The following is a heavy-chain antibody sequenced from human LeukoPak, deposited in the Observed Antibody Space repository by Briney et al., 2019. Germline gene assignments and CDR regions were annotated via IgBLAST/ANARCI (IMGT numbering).Heavy chain of an antibody. J-gene: IGHJ6*02. CDR2: IYYSGST. D-gene: IGHD6-6*01. V-gene: IGHV4-59*01. CDR1: GGSISSYY. Sequence: SETLSLTCTVSGGSISSYYWSWIRQPPGKRLEWIGYIYYSGSTNYNPSLKSRVTISVDTSKNQFSLKLSSVTAADTAVYYCARDLGYSRSSAYYYGMDVWGQGTTVTVSS. CDR3: ARDLGYSRSSAYYYGMDV.